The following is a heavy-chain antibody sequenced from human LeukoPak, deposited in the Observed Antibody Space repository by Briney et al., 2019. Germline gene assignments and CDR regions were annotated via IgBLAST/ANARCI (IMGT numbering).Heavy chain of an antibody. CDR3: ARVVDLEEDYGYFDY. Sequence: SETLSLTCTVSGGSISSYHWSWIRQPPGKGLEWIGYIYHSGSTYYNPSLKSRATISVDRSKNQFSLKLSSVTAADTAVYYCARVVDLEEDYGYFDYWGQGTLVTVSS. J-gene: IGHJ4*02. D-gene: IGHD4-17*01. CDR2: IYHSGST. V-gene: IGHV4-59*12. CDR1: GGSISSYH.